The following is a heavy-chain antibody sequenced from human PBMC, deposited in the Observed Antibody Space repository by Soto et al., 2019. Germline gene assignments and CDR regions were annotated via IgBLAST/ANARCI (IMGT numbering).Heavy chain of an antibody. CDR2: IYSGGSA. Sequence: EVQLVESGGGLVQPGGSLSLSCAASGFTVSSNYMSWVRQAPVKGLEWVSVIYSGGSAYYAHSVKGTVTISRDNSKNTLYLQMNSLRAEDTAVYYCSKHGYSYGVVYFDYWGPGTLVTVS. CDR3: SKHGYSYGVVYFDY. D-gene: IGHD5-18*01. CDR1: GFTVSSNY. V-gene: IGHV3-66*01. J-gene: IGHJ4*02.